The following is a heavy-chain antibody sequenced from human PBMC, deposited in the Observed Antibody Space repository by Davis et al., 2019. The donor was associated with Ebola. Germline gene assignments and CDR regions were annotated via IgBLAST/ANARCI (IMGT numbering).Heavy chain of an antibody. D-gene: IGHD3-3*01. Sequence: PGGSLRLSCAASGFTFSSYAMNWVRQAPGKGLEWVSVISGSGGSTDYADSVKGRFTISRDNAKNSLYLQMNSLRAEDTAVYYCARLFGVIPVFDYWGQGTLVTVSS. J-gene: IGHJ4*02. V-gene: IGHV3-23*01. CDR2: ISGSGGST. CDR1: GFTFSSYA. CDR3: ARLFGVIPVFDY.